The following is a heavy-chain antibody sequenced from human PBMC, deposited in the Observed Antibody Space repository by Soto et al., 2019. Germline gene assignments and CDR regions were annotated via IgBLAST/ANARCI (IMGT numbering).Heavy chain of an antibody. CDR2: ISYDGSNK. CDR1: GFTFSSYA. Sequence: GGSLRLSCAASGFTFSSYAMHWVRQAPGKGLEWVAVISYDGSNKYYADSVKGRFTISRDNSKNTLYLQMNSLRAEDTAVYYCARGREWELLDYWGQGTLVTVSS. J-gene: IGHJ4*02. V-gene: IGHV3-30-3*01. D-gene: IGHD1-26*01. CDR3: ARGREWELLDY.